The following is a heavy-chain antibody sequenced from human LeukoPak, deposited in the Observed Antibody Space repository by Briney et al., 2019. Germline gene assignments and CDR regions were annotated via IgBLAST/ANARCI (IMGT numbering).Heavy chain of an antibody. D-gene: IGHD2-2*02. Sequence: ASVKVSCKASGYTFTSYYMHWVRQAPGQGLEWMGIINPSGGSTSYAQKFQGRVTMTRDTSTSTVYMELSGLRSEDTAVYYCARDRIYCSSTSCYSAFDIWGQGTMVTVSS. J-gene: IGHJ3*02. CDR3: ARDRIYCSSTSCYSAFDI. CDR1: GYTFTSYY. CDR2: INPSGGST. V-gene: IGHV1-46*01.